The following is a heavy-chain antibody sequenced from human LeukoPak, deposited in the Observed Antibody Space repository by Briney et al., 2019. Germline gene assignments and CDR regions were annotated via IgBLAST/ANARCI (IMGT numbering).Heavy chain of an antibody. Sequence: SETLSLTCAVYSGSFSDYYWSWLRQPPGKGLEWIGEINHSGSTNYNPSLKSRVTISVDTSKNQFSLQLNSVTPEDTAVYYCARDPYLGYSWMDPNYYYYGMDVWGQGTTVTVSS. J-gene: IGHJ6*02. CDR2: INHSGST. V-gene: IGHV4-34*01. CDR3: ARDPYLGYSWMDPNYYYYGMDV. D-gene: IGHD5-18*01. CDR1: SGSFSDYY.